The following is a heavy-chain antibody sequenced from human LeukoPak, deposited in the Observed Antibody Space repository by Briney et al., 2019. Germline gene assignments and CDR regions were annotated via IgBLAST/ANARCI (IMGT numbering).Heavy chain of an antibody. CDR1: GFTFDDYA. Sequence: GGSLRLSCAASGFTFDDYAMHWVRQAPGKGLEWVSTIKWNSGSIGYADSVKGRFTISRDNAKNSLYLQMNSLRPEDTALYYCAKDRRIAAAGKYGMDVWGQGTSVTVSS. V-gene: IGHV3-9*01. CDR2: IKWNSGSI. D-gene: IGHD6-13*01. CDR3: AKDRRIAAAGKYGMDV. J-gene: IGHJ6*02.